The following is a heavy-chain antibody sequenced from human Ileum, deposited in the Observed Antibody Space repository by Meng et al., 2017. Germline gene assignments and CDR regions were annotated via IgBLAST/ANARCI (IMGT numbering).Heavy chain of an antibody. D-gene: IGHD3-10*01. CDR2: LGAHDYDT. Sequence: QVDLVQSGSEVKKPGASVQVSCKSSDYTFTGYGVSWVRQAPGQGLEWMAWLGAHDYDTSHAPKFQGRVTVTADRPTATAYMELRSLRSGDTAVYYCARGTPGRSYSDYWGQGTLVTVSS. CDR1: DYTFTGYG. V-gene: IGHV1-18*01. CDR3: ARGTPGRSYSDY. J-gene: IGHJ4*02.